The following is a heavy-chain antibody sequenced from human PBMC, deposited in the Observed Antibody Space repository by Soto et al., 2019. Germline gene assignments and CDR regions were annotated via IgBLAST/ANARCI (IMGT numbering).Heavy chain of an antibody. Sequence: GGSLRLSCAASGFTFSSYAMSWVRQAPGKGLEWVSAISGSGGGTYYADSVKGRFTISRDNSKNTLYLQMNSLRAEDTAVYYCAKDSDDYVWGSYRYTAPFDYWGQGTLVTVSS. CDR2: ISGSGGGT. D-gene: IGHD3-16*02. CDR3: AKDSDDYVWGSYRYTAPFDY. CDR1: GFTFSSYA. J-gene: IGHJ4*02. V-gene: IGHV3-23*01.